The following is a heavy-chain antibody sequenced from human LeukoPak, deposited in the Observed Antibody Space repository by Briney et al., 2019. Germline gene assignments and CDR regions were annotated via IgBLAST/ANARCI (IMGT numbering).Heavy chain of an antibody. D-gene: IGHD1-26*01. Sequence: SGGSLRLSCAASRFTFSSYGMHWVRQAPGKGLEWVAVISSNGHKKYYADSVKGRFTISRDNSKNTLLLEMDSLRAEDTAVYYCAKREQSFQNGMDVWGQGTTVTVSS. CDR2: ISSNGHKK. J-gene: IGHJ6*02. CDR1: RFTFSSYG. V-gene: IGHV3-30*18. CDR3: AKREQSFQNGMDV.